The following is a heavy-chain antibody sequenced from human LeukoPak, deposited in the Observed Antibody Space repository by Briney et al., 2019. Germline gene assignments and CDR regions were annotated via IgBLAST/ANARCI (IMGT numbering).Heavy chain of an antibody. V-gene: IGHV4-59*08. CDR2: VNYDGST. Sequence: SETLSLTCTVTGGSFRDYHRSWIRQPPGKGLEDIGHVNYDGSTSYNPSLNSRVAISLDTSKNLFSLKLSSVTAADTAVYYCANYALGQRGRGYWGQGTLVTVSS. J-gene: IGHJ4*02. D-gene: IGHD2-2*01. CDR3: ANYALGQRGRGY. CDR1: GGSFRDYH.